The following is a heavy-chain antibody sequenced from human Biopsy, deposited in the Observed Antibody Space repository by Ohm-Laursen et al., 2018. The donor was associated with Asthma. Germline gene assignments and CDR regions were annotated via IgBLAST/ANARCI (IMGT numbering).Heavy chain of an antibody. Sequence: GASVKVSCKASGFTFMGYHIFWVRQAPGQGLEWMGRIDPNSGGTNYAQKFLGRVTMTRDTSVNTAFMVLSRLRSDDTAVYYCARIKIRIGAGTDRYFDLWGRGTLVTVSS. CDR2: IDPNSGGT. CDR1: GFTFMGYH. V-gene: IGHV1-2*06. D-gene: IGHD3-16*01. CDR3: ARIKIRIGAGTDRYFDL. J-gene: IGHJ2*01.